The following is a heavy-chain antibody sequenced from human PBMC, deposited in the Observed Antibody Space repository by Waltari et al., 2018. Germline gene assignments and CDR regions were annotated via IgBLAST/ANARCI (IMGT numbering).Heavy chain of an antibody. V-gene: IGHV4-38-2*02. CDR2: IYHSGST. J-gene: IGHJ4*02. Sequence: QVQLQESGPGLVKPSETLSLTCAVSGYSISSGYYWGWIRQPPGKGLEWLGSIYHSGSTCYNPSLKSRVTISVDTSKNQCSLKLSSVTAADTAVYYCARELAIAAAGYYFDYWGQGTLVTVSS. D-gene: IGHD6-13*01. CDR3: ARELAIAAAGYYFDY. CDR1: GYSISSGYY.